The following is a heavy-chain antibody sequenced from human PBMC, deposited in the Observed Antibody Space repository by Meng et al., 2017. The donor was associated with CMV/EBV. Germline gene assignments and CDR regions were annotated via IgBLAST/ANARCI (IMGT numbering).Heavy chain of an antibody. CDR3: ARPPDTRRDYYDFWSGYYFAY. CDR1: GGTFISYA. D-gene: IGHD3-3*01. CDR2: IIPILGVA. Sequence: SVKVSCKASGGTFISYAISWVRQAPGQGLEWMGGIIPILGVANYAQKFQGRVTITADKSTSTAYMELSSLRSEDTAVYYCARPPDTRRDYYDFWSGYYFAYWGQGTLVTVSS. V-gene: IGHV1-69*10. J-gene: IGHJ4*02.